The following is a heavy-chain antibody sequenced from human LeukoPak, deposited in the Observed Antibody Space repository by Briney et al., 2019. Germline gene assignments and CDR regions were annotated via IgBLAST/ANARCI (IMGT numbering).Heavy chain of an antibody. Sequence: GGSLRLSCAASGFTFSSYAMSWVRQAPGKGLEWVAAISGSGGSTYYADSVKGRFTISRDNSKNTLYLQMNSLRAEDTAVYYCAKDRGNYGAIPDNWGQGTLVTVSS. D-gene: IGHD4-17*01. V-gene: IGHV3-23*01. CDR2: ISGSGGST. CDR1: GFTFSSYA. CDR3: AKDRGNYGAIPDN. J-gene: IGHJ4*02.